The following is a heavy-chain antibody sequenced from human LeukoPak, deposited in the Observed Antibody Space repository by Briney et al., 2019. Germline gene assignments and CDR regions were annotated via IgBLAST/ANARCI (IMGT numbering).Heavy chain of an antibody. D-gene: IGHD4-17*01. CDR3: ARDLDYGDYEGWFDP. V-gene: IGHV4-4*07. J-gene: IGHJ5*02. Sequence: SETLSLTCTVSGGSISSYYWSWIRQPAGKGLEWIGRIYTSGSTNYNPSLKSRVTISVDKSKNQFSLKLSSVTAADTAVYYYARDLDYGDYEGWFDPWGQGTLVTVSS. CDR2: IYTSGST. CDR1: GGSISSYY.